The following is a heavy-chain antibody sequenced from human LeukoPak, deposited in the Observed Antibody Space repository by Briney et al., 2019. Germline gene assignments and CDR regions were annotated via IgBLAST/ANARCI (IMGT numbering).Heavy chain of an antibody. CDR3: AKDIEGYYTYYYMDV. Sequence: GRSLRLSCAASGFTFDDYAMHWVREAPGKGLEGVSGISWNSGSKGYADSVKGRFIISRDNAKNSLYLQMNSLRAEDTALYYCAKDIEGYYTYYYMDVWGKGTTVTISS. CDR1: GFTFDDYA. J-gene: IGHJ6*03. V-gene: IGHV3-9*01. CDR2: ISWNSGSK. D-gene: IGHD2-15*01.